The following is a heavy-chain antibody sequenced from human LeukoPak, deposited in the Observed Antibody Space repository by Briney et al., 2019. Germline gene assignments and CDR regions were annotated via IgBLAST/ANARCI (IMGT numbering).Heavy chain of an antibody. CDR3: AKDYTKRARQQLIRD. CDR2: ISYDGSSQ. Sequence: GGSLRLSCEASGFTFVSYGMHWVRQAPGKGPEWVAVISYDGSSQYYGDSVKGRFTISRDNSKDTLYLQMNSLRIEDMGVYYCAKDYTKRARQQLIRDWGQGTLVSVSS. J-gene: IGHJ4*02. D-gene: IGHD6-13*01. CDR1: GFTFVSYG. V-gene: IGHV3-30*18.